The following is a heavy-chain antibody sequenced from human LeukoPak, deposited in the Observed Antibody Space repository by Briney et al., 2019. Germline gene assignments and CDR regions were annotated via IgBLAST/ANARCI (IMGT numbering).Heavy chain of an antibody. CDR2: IYYSGST. J-gene: IGHJ4*02. V-gene: IGHV4-59*12. Sequence: MASETLSLTCSVSGGSISSYYWSWIRQPPGKGLEWIGYIYYSGSTNYNPSLKSRVTISVDTSKNQFSLKLSSVTAADTAVYYCATSWAYYDFWSGYTGDYWGQGTLVTVSS. CDR1: GGSISSYY. CDR3: ATSWAYYDFWSGYTGDY. D-gene: IGHD3-3*01.